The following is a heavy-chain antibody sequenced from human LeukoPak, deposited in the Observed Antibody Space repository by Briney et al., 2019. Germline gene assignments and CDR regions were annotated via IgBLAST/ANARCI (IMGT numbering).Heavy chain of an antibody. CDR2: IYWDDDR. CDR3: AHRKNYYDSSVFDN. Sequence: SGPTLVNPTQTLTLTCTFSGFSLNTRGVGVGWIRQPPGRALEWLALIYWDDDRRYSPSLKSRLTITKDTSRNQVVLTMTNMDPVDTATYSCAHRKNYYDSSVFDNWGQGTLVTVSS. D-gene: IGHD3-22*01. J-gene: IGHJ4*02. V-gene: IGHV2-5*02. CDR1: GFSLNTRGVG.